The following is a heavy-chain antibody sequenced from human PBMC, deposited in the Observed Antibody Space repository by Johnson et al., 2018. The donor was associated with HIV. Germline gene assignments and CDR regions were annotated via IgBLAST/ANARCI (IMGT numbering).Heavy chain of an antibody. D-gene: IGHD4-23*01. CDR2: ISYDGSEK. CDR1: GFTFTSYG. V-gene: IGHV3-30*03. CDR3: ARAGYGGNYAFDI. J-gene: IGHJ3*02. Sequence: VQLVESGGGVVQPGRSLRLSCAASGFTFTSYGMHWFRQAPGKGLEWVAVISYDGSEKYYVDSVKGRFTISRDNAKNSLYLQMNSLRAEDTAVYYCARAGYGGNYAFDIWGQGTMVTVSS.